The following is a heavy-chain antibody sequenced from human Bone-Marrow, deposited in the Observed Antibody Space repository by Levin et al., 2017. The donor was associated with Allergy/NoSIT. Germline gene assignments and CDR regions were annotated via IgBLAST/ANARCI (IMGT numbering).Heavy chain of an antibody. Sequence: GESLKISCVASGFTFSNFWISWVRQAPGKGLEWVANVKQDGSDKYYVDSVKGRFTISRDNAKNSLSLQMDSLRAEDTAVYYCATDFLAYWGQGTPVTVSS. V-gene: IGHV3-7*01. CDR2: VKQDGSDK. J-gene: IGHJ4*02. CDR1: GFTFSNFW. CDR3: ATDFLAY. D-gene: IGHD3/OR15-3a*01.